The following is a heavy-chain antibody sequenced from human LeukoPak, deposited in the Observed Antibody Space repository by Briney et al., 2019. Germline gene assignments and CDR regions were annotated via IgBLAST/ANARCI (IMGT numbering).Heavy chain of an antibody. CDR3: TRMTTGLDY. J-gene: IGHJ4*02. Sequence: SETLSLTCAVSGVSFNDYYWSWARQTPGKGLEWIGEINHSGYTNDSPSLKSRVTLSIDTSRKQFSLNLRSVTVADTGIYYCTRMTTGLDYWGQGTLVTVSS. V-gene: IGHV4-34*01. D-gene: IGHD4-17*01. CDR2: INHSGYT. CDR1: GVSFNDYY.